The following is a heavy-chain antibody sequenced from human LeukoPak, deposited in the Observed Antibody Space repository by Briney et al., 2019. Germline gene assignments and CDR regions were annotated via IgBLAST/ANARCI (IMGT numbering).Heavy chain of an antibody. CDR3: ARGPLGSGYTYFDD. Sequence: SETLSLTCTVSGGSITSYYWSWIRQPPGKGLEWIGYIYYSGNRNYNPSLKSRVTVLEDTSKNQFSLKLTSVTAADTAVYYCARGPLGSGYTYFDDWGQGTLVTVSS. J-gene: IGHJ4*02. V-gene: IGHV4-59*01. D-gene: IGHD5-12*01. CDR1: GGSITSYY. CDR2: IYYSGNR.